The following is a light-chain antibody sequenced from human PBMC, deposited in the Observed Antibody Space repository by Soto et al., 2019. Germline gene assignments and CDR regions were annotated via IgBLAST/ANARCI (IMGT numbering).Light chain of an antibody. CDR3: SSYTSSSTGV. CDR1: NSDVGGYNY. J-gene: IGLJ3*02. V-gene: IGLV2-14*01. CDR2: EVS. Sequence: QSALTQPASVSGSPGQSITISCTGTNSDVGGYNYVSWYQQHPGKAPKLMISEVSNRPSGVSNRFSGSKSDNTASLTISGLQAEDEADYYCSSYTSSSTGVFGGGTKLTVL.